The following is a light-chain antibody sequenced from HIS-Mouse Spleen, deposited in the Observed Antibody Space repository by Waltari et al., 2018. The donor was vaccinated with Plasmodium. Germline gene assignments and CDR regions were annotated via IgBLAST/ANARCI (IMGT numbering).Light chain of an antibody. CDR3: CSYAGSSTFV. J-gene: IGLJ3*02. Sequence: QSALTQPASVSGSPGQSIPISCTGPSSDVGSYKLVSWYQQPPGKAPKLMIYEGSKRPSGVSNRFSGSKSGNTASLTISGLQAEDEADYYCCSYAGSSTFVFGGGTKLTVL. CDR2: EGS. CDR1: SSDVGSYKL. V-gene: IGLV2-23*03.